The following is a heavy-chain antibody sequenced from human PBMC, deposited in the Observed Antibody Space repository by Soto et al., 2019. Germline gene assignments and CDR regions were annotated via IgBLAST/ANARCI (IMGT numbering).Heavy chain of an antibody. D-gene: IGHD3-22*01. CDR2: ISSSSSYI. Sequence: EVQLVESGGGLVKPGGSLRLSCAASGFTFSSYSMNWVRQAPGKGLEWVSSISSSSSYIYYADSVKGRFTISRDNAKNSLYLQMTSLRAEDTAVYYCARDHTGYYDSSGYLDWGQGTLVTVSS. V-gene: IGHV3-21*01. CDR3: ARDHTGYYDSSGYLD. CDR1: GFTFSSYS. J-gene: IGHJ4*02.